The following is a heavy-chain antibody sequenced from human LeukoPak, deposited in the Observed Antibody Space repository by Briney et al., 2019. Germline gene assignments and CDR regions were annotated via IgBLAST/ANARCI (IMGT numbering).Heavy chain of an antibody. CDR2: IYSGGNT. Sequence: PGGSLRLSCAASGFTVSSNYMSWVRQAPGKGLEWVSVIYSGGNTYYADSVKGRFTISRDNSKNTLYLQMNSLRAEDTAVYYCARVDWSSWSYYFDYWGQGTLVTVSS. CDR1: GFTVSSNY. J-gene: IGHJ4*02. CDR3: ARVDWSSWSYYFDY. D-gene: IGHD6-13*01. V-gene: IGHV3-53*01.